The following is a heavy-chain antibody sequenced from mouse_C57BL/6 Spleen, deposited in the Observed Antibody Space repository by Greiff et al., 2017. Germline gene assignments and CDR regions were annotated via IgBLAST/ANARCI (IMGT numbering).Heavy chain of an antibody. V-gene: IGHV1-15*01. CDR3: TRRVHWDGGFAY. D-gene: IGHD4-1*01. Sequence: VQLQQSGAELVRPGASVTLSCKASGYTFTDYEMHWVKQTPVHGLEWIGAIDPETGGTAYNQKFKGKAILTADKSSSTAYMGLRSLTSEDSAVYYCTRRVHWDGGFAYWGQGTLVTVSA. CDR1: GYTFTDYE. J-gene: IGHJ3*01. CDR2: IDPETGGT.